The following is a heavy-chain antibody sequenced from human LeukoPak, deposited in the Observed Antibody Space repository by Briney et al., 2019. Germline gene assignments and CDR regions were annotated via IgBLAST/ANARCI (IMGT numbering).Heavy chain of an antibody. CDR3: AKVYSGYDSGFDY. CDR1: GFTFSSYA. Sequence: PGGSLRLSCAASGFTFSSYAMSWVRQAPGKGLEWVSAISGSGGSTYYADSVKGRFTISRDNPKNTLYLQMNSLRAEDTAVYYCAKVYSGYDSGFDYWGQGTLVTVSS. J-gene: IGHJ4*02. CDR2: ISGSGGST. V-gene: IGHV3-23*01. D-gene: IGHD5-12*01.